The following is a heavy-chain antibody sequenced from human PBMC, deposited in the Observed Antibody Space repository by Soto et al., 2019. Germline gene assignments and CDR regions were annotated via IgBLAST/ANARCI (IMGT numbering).Heavy chain of an antibody. V-gene: IGHV4-59*01. J-gene: IGHJ3*02. CDR3: ARDYSDDAFDI. Sequence: SETLSLTCTVSGLSISSYYWGWIRQPPGKGLEWIGYIYYSGSTNYNPSLKSRVTISVDTSKNQFSLKLSSVTAADTAVYYCARDYSDDAFDIWGQGTMVTVSS. CDR2: IYYSGST. D-gene: IGHD2-21*01. CDR1: GLSISSYY.